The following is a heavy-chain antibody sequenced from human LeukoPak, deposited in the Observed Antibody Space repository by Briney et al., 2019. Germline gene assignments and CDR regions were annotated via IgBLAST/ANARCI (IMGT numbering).Heavy chain of an antibody. J-gene: IGHJ4*02. Sequence: GESLKISCKGSGYRFSGYWIGWVRQMPGKGLEWMGIIYPGDSDTRYSPSFQGQITISVDKSISTAYLQWSSLKASDTAMYYCARQSDYAGDYWGQGTLVTVSS. D-gene: IGHD4-17*01. CDR2: IYPGDSDT. V-gene: IGHV5-51*01. CDR3: ARQSDYAGDY. CDR1: GYRFSGYW.